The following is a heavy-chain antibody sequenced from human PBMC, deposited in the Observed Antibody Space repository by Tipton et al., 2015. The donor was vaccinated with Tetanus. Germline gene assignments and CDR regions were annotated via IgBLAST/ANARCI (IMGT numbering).Heavy chain of an antibody. CDR1: GGSFSGYY. CDR2: IDHSGGT. CDR3: ARERVNFAVAAGFDY. V-gene: IGHV4-34*01. D-gene: IGHD3-3*01. Sequence: TLSLTCAVFGGSFSGYYWNWIRQPPGKGLEWIGQIDHSGGTSYNPSLKSRVTISVDTSKNQFSLNLSSVTAADTAVYYCARERVNFAVAAGFDYWGQGTLVTVSS. J-gene: IGHJ4*02.